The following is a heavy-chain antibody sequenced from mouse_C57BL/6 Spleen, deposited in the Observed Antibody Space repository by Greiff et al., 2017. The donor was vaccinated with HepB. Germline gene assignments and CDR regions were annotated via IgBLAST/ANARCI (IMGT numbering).Heavy chain of an antibody. CDR3: TRGRDYYGSSLGYFDV. CDR1: GYTFTDYE. J-gene: IGHJ1*03. CDR2: IDPETGGT. V-gene: IGHV1-15*01. D-gene: IGHD1-1*01. Sequence: QVQLQQSGAELVRPGASVTLSCKASGYTFTDYEMHWVKQTPVHGLEWIGAIDPETGGTAYNQKFKGKAILTADKSSSTAYMELRNLTSEDSAVYYCTRGRDYYGSSLGYFDVWGTGTTVTVSS.